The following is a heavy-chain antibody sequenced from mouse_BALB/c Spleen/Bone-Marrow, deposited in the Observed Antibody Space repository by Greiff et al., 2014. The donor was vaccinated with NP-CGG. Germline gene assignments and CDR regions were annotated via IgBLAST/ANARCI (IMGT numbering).Heavy chain of an antibody. CDR2: TNSDGRYT. D-gene: IGHD1-1*01. V-gene: IGHV5-9-3*01. CDR1: GFTFSHYA. Sequence: EVKLVESGGDLVKPGGSLKLSCAASGFTFSHYAMSWVRQTPERRLEWVAITNSDGRYTYYPDSVKGRFTISRDNAKNTLYLQMSSLRSEDAAMYYCARQGVITTIVSYFDYWGQGTTLTVSS. CDR3: ARQGVITTIVSYFDY. J-gene: IGHJ2*01.